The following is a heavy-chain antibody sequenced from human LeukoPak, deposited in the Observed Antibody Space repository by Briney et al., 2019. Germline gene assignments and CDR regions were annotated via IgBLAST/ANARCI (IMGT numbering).Heavy chain of an antibody. J-gene: IGHJ4*02. CDR2: IKQDGSEK. V-gene: IGHV3-7*01. D-gene: IGHD7-27*01. CDR1: GFTFSNAW. CDR3: ARGLIGD. Sequence: GGSLRLSCAASGFTFSNAWMSWVRQAPGKGLEWVANIKQDGSEKYYVDSVKGRFTISRDNAKNSLCLQMNSLRAEDTAVYYCARGLIGDWGQGTLVTVSS.